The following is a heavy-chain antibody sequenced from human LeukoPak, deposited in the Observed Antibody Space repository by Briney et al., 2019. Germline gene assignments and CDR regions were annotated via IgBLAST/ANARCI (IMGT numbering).Heavy chain of an antibody. J-gene: IGHJ5*01. V-gene: IGHV1-2*02. D-gene: IGHD4-23*01. CDR2: INPNSGET. CDR1: GYTFTGAY. Sequence: GASVKVSCKASGYTFTGAYMHWVRQAPGQGLEWVGWINPNSGETKFAPKFQGRVTMTRDTSLSTAFMDLGGLRSDDTAVCYCARVLFNSGYDSWGQGSLVTVSS. CDR3: ARVLFNSGYDS.